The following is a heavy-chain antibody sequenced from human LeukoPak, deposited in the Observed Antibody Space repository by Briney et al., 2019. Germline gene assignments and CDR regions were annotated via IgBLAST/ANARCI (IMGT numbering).Heavy chain of an antibody. V-gene: IGHV3-30*04. D-gene: IGHD3-22*01. CDR3: ARARSYYYDSSGPRN. J-gene: IGHJ4*02. CDR1: GFTFSSYA. Sequence: PGGSLRLSCAASGFTFSSYAMHWVRQAPGKGLEGVAVISYDGSNKYYADSVKGRFTISRDNSKNTLYLQMNSLRAEDTAVYYCARARSYYYDSSGPRNWGQGTLVTVSS. CDR2: ISYDGSNK.